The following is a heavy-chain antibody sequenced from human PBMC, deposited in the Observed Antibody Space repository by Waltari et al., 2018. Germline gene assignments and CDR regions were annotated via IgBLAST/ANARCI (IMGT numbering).Heavy chain of an antibody. J-gene: IGHJ4*02. V-gene: IGHV4-38-2*01. Sequence: QVQLHESGPGLVKPSDTLSLTCVVSVYSISSGFYWGWIRQPPGKGLEWIASIHHSGITHYNPSLQSRVIISVDTSKNQFSLKLNSVTATDTAVYYCGRLEGQLVEYWGQGTLVTVSS. CDR2: IHHSGIT. CDR1: VYSISSGFY. CDR3: GRLEGQLVEY. D-gene: IGHD6-6*01.